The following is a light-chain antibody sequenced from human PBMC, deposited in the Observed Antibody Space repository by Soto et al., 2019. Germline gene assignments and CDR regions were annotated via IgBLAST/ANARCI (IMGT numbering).Light chain of an antibody. J-gene: IGKJ5*01. V-gene: IGKV3D-15*01. CDR3: QQYNNWPTIT. CDR1: QSVSSN. CDR2: DAS. Sequence: EIVMTQSPATRSLSPGERATLSCRASQSVSSNLAWYQHKPGQAPRLLIYDASSRATGIPDRFSGGGSGTDFTLTISSLQSEDFAVYYCQQYNNWPTITFGQGTRLEIK.